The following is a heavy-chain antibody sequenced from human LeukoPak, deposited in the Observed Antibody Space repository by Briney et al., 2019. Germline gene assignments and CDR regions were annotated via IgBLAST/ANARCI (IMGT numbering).Heavy chain of an antibody. V-gene: IGHV4-38-2*02. CDR1: GYSISSGYY. J-gene: IGHJ4*02. CDR3: ARAIPSSVAGIDY. CDR2: IYHSGST. D-gene: IGHD6-19*01. Sequence: SETLSLTCTVSGYSISSGYYWGWIRQPPVKGLEWIGSIYHSGSTYYNPSLKSRVTISLDTSKNQFSLKLSSVTAADTAVYYCARAIPSSVAGIDYWGQGTLVTVSS.